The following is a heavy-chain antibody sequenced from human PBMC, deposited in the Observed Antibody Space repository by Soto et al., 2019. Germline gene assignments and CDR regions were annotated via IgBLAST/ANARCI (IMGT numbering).Heavy chain of an antibody. J-gene: IGHJ6*02. D-gene: IGHD4-4*01. CDR3: ARDSPYSNYVFSYYYYGMDV. CDR2: IWYDGSNK. CDR1: GFTFSSYG. V-gene: IGHV3-33*01. Sequence: GGSLRLSCAASGFTFSSYGMHWVRQAPGKGLEWVAVIWYDGSNKYYADSVKGRFTISRDNSKNTLYLQMNSLRAEDTAVYYCARDSPYSNYVFSYYYYGMDVWGQGTTVTVSS.